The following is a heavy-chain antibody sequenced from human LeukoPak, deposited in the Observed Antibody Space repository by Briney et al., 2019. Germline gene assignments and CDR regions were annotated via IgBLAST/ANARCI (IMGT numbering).Heavy chain of an antibody. V-gene: IGHV4-4*09. Sequence: TTSETLSLTCTVSGDSISSYYWNWIRQPPGKGLEWIGYIYTSGGTNYIPSLKVRVTISIDTYKYQFYLKLSSVTAADSAVYYCATLTRLSISHDRYYLDYWGQ. D-gene: IGHD6-6*01. CDR2: IYTSGGT. CDR1: GDSISSYY. J-gene: IGHJ4*02. CDR3: ATLTRLSISHDRYYLDY.